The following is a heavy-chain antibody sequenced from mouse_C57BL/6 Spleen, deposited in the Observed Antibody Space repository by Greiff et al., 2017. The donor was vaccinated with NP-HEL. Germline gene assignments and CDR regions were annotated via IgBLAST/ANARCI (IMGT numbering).Heavy chain of an antibody. CDR1: GYTFTSYW. V-gene: IGHV1-55*01. D-gene: IGHD1-1*01. J-gene: IGHJ2*01. CDR2: IYPGSGST. CDR3: SRPYYSVSSYGY. Sequence: QVQLQQPGAELVKPGASVKMSCKASGYTFTSYWITWVKQRPGQGLEWIGDIYPGSGSTNYNEKFKSKATLTVDTSSSTAYMQLSSLTSEDSAVYYYSRPYYSVSSYGYWGQGPTLTVSS.